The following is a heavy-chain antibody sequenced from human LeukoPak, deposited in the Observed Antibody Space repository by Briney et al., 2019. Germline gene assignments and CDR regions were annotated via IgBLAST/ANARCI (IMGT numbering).Heavy chain of an antibody. D-gene: IGHD3-9*01. CDR3: ARLRYGYFDSNMDV. Sequence: GGAVTLSCAVSGFIVSTYHMNWVRQAPGKGLDWVSVTFCGSSTSVADSVKGRFTISRDNSRNMLYLQMNNLRAEDTAVYYCARLRYGYFDSNMDVWGQGTTVTVS. CDR2: TFCGSST. CDR1: GFIVSTYH. J-gene: IGHJ6*02. V-gene: IGHV3-53*01.